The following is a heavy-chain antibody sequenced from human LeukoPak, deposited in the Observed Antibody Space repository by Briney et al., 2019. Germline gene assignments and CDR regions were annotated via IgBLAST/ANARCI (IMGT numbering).Heavy chain of an antibody. CDR1: GYSISSGYY. D-gene: IGHD4-11*01. V-gene: IGHV4-38-2*02. CDR2: IYHSGST. J-gene: IGHJ4*02. CDR3: ARMTTQGDY. Sequence: WETLSLTCTVSGYSISSGYYCGWIRQTPGKGLEWIGSIYHSGSTYYNPSLKSRVTISVDTSKNQFSLKLSSVTAADTAVYYCARMTTQGDYWGQGTLVTVSS.